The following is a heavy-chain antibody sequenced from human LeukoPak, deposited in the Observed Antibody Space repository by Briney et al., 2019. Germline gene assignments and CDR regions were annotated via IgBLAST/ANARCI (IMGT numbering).Heavy chain of an antibody. V-gene: IGHV1-69*04. CDR3: ARDGISSGGSCYY. CDR2: IIPILGIA. D-gene: IGHD2-15*01. CDR1: GGTFSSYA. J-gene: IGHJ4*02. Sequence: SVKVSCKASGGTFSSYAISWVRQAPGQGLEWMGRIIPILGIANYAQKFQGRVTITADKSTSTAYMELSSLRSEDTAVYYCARDGISSGGSCYYWGQGTLVTVSS.